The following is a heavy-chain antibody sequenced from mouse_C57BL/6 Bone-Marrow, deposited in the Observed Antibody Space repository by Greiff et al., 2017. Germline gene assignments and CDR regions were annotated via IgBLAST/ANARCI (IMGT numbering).Heavy chain of an antibody. V-gene: IGHV5-6*01. D-gene: IGHD6-1*01. Sequence: EVKLVESGGDLVKPGGSLKLSCAASGFTFSSYGMSWVRQTPDKRLEWVATISSGGSYTYYPDSVKGRFTISRDNAKNTLCLQMSSLKSEDTAKYYCARHFRVRRRGKLRDYWGQGTSVTVSS. J-gene: IGHJ4*01. CDR3: ARHFRVRRRGKLRDY. CDR1: GFTFSSYG. CDR2: ISSGGSYT.